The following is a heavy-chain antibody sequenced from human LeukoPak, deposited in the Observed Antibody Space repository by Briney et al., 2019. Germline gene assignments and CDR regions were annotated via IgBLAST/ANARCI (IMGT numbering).Heavy chain of an antibody. CDR2: ISSSSSTI. CDR3: AREQFSNYGLVDY. J-gene: IGHJ4*02. V-gene: IGHV3-48*01. Sequence: GGSLRLSCAASGFTFSSYSMNWVRQAPGKGLEWVSYISSSSSTIYYADSVKGRFTISRDNAKNSLYLQMNSLRAEDTAVYYCAREQFSNYGLVDYWGQGTLVTVSS. D-gene: IGHD4-11*01. CDR1: GFTFSSYS.